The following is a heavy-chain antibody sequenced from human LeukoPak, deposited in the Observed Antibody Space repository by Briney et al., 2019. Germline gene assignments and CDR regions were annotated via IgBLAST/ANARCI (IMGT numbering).Heavy chain of an antibody. Sequence: GGSLRLSCAASGFTFSSYGMHWVRQAPGKGLEWVAVIWYDGSNKYYADSVKGRFTISRDNSKNTLYLQMNSLRAEDTAVYYCARGGPRYPKNYWGQGTLVTVSS. CDR1: GFTFSSYG. D-gene: IGHD1-1*01. CDR2: IWYDGSNK. V-gene: IGHV3-33*01. CDR3: ARGGPRYPKNY. J-gene: IGHJ4*02.